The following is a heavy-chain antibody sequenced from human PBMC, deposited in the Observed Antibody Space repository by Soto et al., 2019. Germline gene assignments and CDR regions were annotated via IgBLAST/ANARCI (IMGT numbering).Heavy chain of an antibody. CDR3: ARRYGGNFDY. CDR1: GGSISSYY. V-gene: IGHV4-59*01. D-gene: IGHD1-26*01. CDR2: SYYSGST. Sequence: QVQLQESGPGLVKPSETLSLTCTVSGGSISSYYWSWIRQPPGKGLEWIGYSYYSGSTHYNPSLTSRVPISVATSKNQFSLKLSSVTAADTAVYYCARRYGGNFDYWGQGTLVTVSS. J-gene: IGHJ4*02.